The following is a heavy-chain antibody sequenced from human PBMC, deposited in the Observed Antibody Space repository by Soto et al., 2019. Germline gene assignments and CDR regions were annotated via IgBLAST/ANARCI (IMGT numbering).Heavy chain of an antibody. D-gene: IGHD3-3*01. J-gene: IGHJ5*02. CDR1: GGSFSGYY. CDR3: ARATPYVTYYDFWSGYSWIWFDP. V-gene: IGHV4-34*01. Sequence: PSETLSLTCAVYGGSFSGYYWSWIRQPPGKGLEWIGEINHSGSTNYNPSLKSRVTISVDTSKNQFSLKLSSVTAADTAVYYCARATPYVTYYDFWSGYSWIWFDPWGRGTLVTVSS. CDR2: INHSGST.